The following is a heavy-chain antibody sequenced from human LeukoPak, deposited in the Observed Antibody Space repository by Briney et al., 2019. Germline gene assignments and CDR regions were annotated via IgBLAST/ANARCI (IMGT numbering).Heavy chain of an antibody. CDR2: KYYSGSA. J-gene: IGHJ3*02. CDR3: ATPYCSGISCLDVFNM. Sequence: SQTLSLTCNLSGVSVSDGRYYWTWIRQHPGKGLEGIGYKYYSGSAKYNPSLKSRLTISIDTSKNQFSLQLSSVTAADTAKYYCATPYCSGISCLDVFNMWGQGTRVTVSS. D-gene: IGHD2-2*01. V-gene: IGHV4-31*03. CDR1: GVSVSDGRYY.